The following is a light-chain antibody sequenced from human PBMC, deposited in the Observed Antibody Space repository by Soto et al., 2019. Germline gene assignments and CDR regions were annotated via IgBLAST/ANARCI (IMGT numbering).Light chain of an antibody. J-gene: IGKJ4*01. CDR1: QDISNY. CDR2: DAS. CDR3: QQYDNPNLTVT. V-gene: IGKV1-33*01. Sequence: DIQMTQSPSSLSASVGDRVTITCQASQDISNYLNWYQQKPGKAPKLLIYDASNLETGVPSRFSGSGSGTDSTFTISSLQPEDIATYYCQQYDNPNLTVTFGGGTKVEIK.